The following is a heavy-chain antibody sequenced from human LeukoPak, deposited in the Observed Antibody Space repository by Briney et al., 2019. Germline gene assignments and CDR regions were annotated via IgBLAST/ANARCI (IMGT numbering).Heavy chain of an antibody. CDR2: ISGSGGST. CDR1: GFTFGSYA. J-gene: IGHJ6*02. V-gene: IGHV3-23*01. CDR3: ANHHQGDYGDYPLYFGYGMDV. D-gene: IGHD4-17*01. Sequence: GGSLRLSCAASGFTFGSYAMSWVRQAPGKGLEWVSAISGSGGSTYYADSVKGRFTISRDNSTNTLYLQMNSLRGEDTDVYYCANHHQGDYGDYPLYFGYGMDVWGQGTTVTVSS.